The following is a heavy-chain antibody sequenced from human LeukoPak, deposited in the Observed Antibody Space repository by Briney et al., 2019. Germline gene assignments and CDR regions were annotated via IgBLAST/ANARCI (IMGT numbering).Heavy chain of an antibody. CDR2: TYYRSKWYN. V-gene: IGHV6-1*01. Sequence: SQTLSLTFAISGDSVSSNSAAWNWLRQSPSRGLEWLGSTYYRSKWYNDYAVSVKSRITINPDTSKNQFSLQLNSVTPEDTAVYYCARWSRRYCSGGSCRDNWFDPWGQGTLVTVSS. J-gene: IGHJ5*02. CDR3: ARWSRRYCSGGSCRDNWFDP. CDR1: GDSVSSNSAA. D-gene: IGHD2-15*01.